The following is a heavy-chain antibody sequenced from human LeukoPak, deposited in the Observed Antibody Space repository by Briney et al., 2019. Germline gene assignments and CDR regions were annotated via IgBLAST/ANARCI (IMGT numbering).Heavy chain of an antibody. CDR2: IIPIFGTA. CDR1: GGTFSSYA. Sequence: ASVKVSCKASGGTFSSYAISWVRQAPGQGLEWMGGIIPIFGTANYAQKFQGRVTITTDESTSTAYMELSSLRSEDTAVYYCARGGVVVVPAARPSWFDPWGQGTLVAVSS. V-gene: IGHV1-69*05. J-gene: IGHJ5*02. D-gene: IGHD2-2*01. CDR3: ARGGVVVVPAARPSWFDP.